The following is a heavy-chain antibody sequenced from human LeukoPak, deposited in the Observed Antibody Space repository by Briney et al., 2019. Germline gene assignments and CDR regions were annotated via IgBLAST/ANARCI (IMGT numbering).Heavy chain of an antibody. V-gene: IGHV1-46*01. D-gene: IGHD3-10*01. CDR3: AGEGPGIINPFYFDY. CDR2: INPSGGST. CDR1: GYTFTSYY. J-gene: IGHJ4*02. Sequence: ASVKVSCKASGYTFTSYYMHWVRQAPGQGLEWMGIINPSGGSTSYAQKFQGRVTMTRDTSTSTVYMELSSLRSEDTAVYYCAGEGPGIINPFYFDYWGQGTLVTVSS.